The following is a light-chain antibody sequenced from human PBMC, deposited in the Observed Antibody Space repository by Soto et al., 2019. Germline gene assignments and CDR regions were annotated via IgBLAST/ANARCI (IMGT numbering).Light chain of an antibody. J-gene: IGKJ4*01. V-gene: IGKV1-12*01. CDR2: GAS. Sequence: DIQMTQSPSSVSASVGDRVTITCRASQPISTWLAWYQQKPGKAPKLLIYGASTLQSGVPSRFSGGGSGTDLTLTINSLQPEDFATYYCQQANTYPPLTFGGGTKVEIK. CDR3: QQANTYPPLT. CDR1: QPISTW.